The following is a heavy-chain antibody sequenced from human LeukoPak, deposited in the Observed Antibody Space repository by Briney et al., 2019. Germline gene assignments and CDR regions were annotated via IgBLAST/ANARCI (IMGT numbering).Heavy chain of an antibody. CDR2: ISSSSSYI. CDR3: AKDSSANYYDSSGHFDY. J-gene: IGHJ4*02. CDR1: GFTFSSYS. V-gene: IGHV3-21*04. D-gene: IGHD3-22*01. Sequence: NPGGSLRLSCAASGFTFSSYSMNWVRQAPGKGLEWVSSISSSSSYIYYADSVKGRFTISRDNAKNSLYLQMNSLRAEDTALYYCAKDSSANYYDSSGHFDYWGQGTLVTVSS.